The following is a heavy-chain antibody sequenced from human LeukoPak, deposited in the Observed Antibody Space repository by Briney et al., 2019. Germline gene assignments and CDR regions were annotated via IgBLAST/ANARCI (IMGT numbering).Heavy chain of an antibody. V-gene: IGHV1-69*13. D-gene: IGHD3-3*01. CDR2: IIPIFGTA. Sequence: SVKVSCKASGGTFSSYAISWVRQAPGQGLEWMGGIIPIFGTANYAQKFQGRVTITADESTSTAYMELSSLRSEDTAVYYCARVGTSYDFWSGTRNWFDPWGQGTLVTVSS. CDR3: ARVGTSYDFWSGTRNWFDP. CDR1: GGTFSSYA. J-gene: IGHJ5*02.